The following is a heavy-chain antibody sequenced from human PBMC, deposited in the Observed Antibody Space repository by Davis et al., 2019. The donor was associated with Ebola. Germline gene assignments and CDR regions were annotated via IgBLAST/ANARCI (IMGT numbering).Heavy chain of an antibody. Sequence: GESLKISCATSGFTFADYAMRWFRQAPGKGLECVGFIRNIASGRTTEYAASVKGRFTVSRDDSGGVAYLQMNNLKTEDTAVYYCTRDDNGLRYFDWLAHDYWGQGTLVTVSS. D-gene: IGHD3-9*01. V-gene: IGHV3-49*03. CDR2: IRNIASGRTT. J-gene: IGHJ4*02. CDR1: GFTFADYA. CDR3: TRDDNGLRYFDWLAHDY.